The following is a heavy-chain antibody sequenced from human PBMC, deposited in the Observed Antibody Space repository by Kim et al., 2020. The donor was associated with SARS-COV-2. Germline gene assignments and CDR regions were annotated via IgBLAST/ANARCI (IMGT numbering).Heavy chain of an antibody. D-gene: IGHD6-13*01. Sequence: GGSLRLSCAASGFTFSSYGMHWVRQAPGKGLEWVAVISYDGSNKYYADSVKGRFTISRDNSKNTLYLQMNSLRAEDTAVYYCARELSSRIDYWGQGTLVTVSS. CDR2: ISYDGSNK. CDR3: ARELSSRIDY. J-gene: IGHJ4*02. V-gene: IGHV3-33*05. CDR1: GFTFSSYG.